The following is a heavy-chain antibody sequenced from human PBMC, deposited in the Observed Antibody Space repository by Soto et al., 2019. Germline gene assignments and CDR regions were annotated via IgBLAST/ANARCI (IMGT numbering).Heavy chain of an antibody. CDR1: GYIFTSYF. V-gene: IGHV5-51*01. Sequence: GESLNISCKCSGYIFTSYFIVLVRQMPGKGLEWMGIIYPVDSYTRYSPSFQVQVTISADKSISTAYLQWSSLKASDTSMYYCARRESIAVAGNGSGVFDIWGQGTMVTVSS. CDR2: IYPVDSYT. D-gene: IGHD6-19*01. J-gene: IGHJ3*02. CDR3: ARRESIAVAGNGSGVFDI.